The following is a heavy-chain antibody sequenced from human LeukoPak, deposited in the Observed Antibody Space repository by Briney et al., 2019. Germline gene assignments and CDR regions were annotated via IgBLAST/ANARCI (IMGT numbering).Heavy chain of an antibody. Sequence: SETLSLTCTVSGDSNINYYWTWIRQPAGKGLEWIGRIYTSGNTNYNPSLNSRVTISVDTSKNQFSLKLSSVTAADTAVYYCARDFGGYCSSTSCYTDWFDPWGQGTLVTVSS. J-gene: IGHJ5*02. D-gene: IGHD2-2*02. CDR3: ARDFGGYCSSTSCYTDWFDP. CDR2: IYTSGNT. CDR1: GDSNINYY. V-gene: IGHV4-4*07.